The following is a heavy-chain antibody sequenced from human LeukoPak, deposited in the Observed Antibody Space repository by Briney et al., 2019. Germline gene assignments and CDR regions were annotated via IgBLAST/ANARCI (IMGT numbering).Heavy chain of an antibody. V-gene: IGHV3-23*01. CDR1: GFIFSNYG. Sequence: GGSLRLSCAASGFIFSNYGMSWVRQAPGKGLEWVSGIGTSGGRTYYADSVKGRFTISRDNSKNTLYLQMNSLGAEDTAIYYCAKDRDGGSATTAKGFDYWAQGTRVTVSS. J-gene: IGHJ4*02. D-gene: IGHD1-26*01. CDR2: IGTSGGRT. CDR3: AKDRDGGSATTAKGFDY.